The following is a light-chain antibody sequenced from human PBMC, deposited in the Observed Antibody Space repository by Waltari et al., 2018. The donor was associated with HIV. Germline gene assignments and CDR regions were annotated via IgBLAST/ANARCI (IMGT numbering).Light chain of an antibody. Sequence: IQMTQSPSSLSASVGDRVTITCRASYNVRSYLNWYQQKPGEAPKRLIYVTSTLQSGVPSRFSASGSGTDFSLTISSLQPEDFGTYYGQQSYSTPVSFGQGTRLEIK. CDR3: QQSYSTPVS. CDR2: VTS. J-gene: IGKJ5*01. CDR1: YNVRSY. V-gene: IGKV1-39*01.